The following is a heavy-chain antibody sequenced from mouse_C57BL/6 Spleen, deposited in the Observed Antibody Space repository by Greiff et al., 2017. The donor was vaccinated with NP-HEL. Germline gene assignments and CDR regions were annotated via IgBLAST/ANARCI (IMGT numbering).Heavy chain of an antibody. V-gene: IGHV1-82*01. J-gene: IGHJ2*01. CDR3: ARDYYGSEGDFDY. CDR1: GYAFSSSW. D-gene: IGHD1-1*01. CDR2: IYPGDGDT. Sequence: QVQLQQSGPELVKPGASVKISCKASGYAFSSSWMNWVKQRPGKGLEWIGRIYPGDGDTNYNGKFKGKATLTADKSSSTAYMQLSSLTSEDSAVYFCARDYYGSEGDFDYWGQGTTLTVSS.